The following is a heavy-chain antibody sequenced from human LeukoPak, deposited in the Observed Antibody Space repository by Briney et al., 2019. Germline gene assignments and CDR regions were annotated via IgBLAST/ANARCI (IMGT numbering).Heavy chain of an antibody. Sequence: PSQTLSLTCTVSGVSISSGGYYWSWIRQLPGKGLEYIGCIYYSGSTYYNPSLKSRLAISVDTSKNQFSLKVGSVTAADTALYYCARVGRTTSSRWSDPWGQGTLVTVSS. D-gene: IGHD6-6*01. CDR3: ARVGRTTSSRWSDP. V-gene: IGHV4-31*03. CDR2: IYYSGST. J-gene: IGHJ5*02. CDR1: GVSISSGGYY.